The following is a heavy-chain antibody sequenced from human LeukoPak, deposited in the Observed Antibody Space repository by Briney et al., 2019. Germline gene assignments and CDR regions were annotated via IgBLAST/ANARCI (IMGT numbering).Heavy chain of an antibody. V-gene: IGHV1-18*01. CDR1: GYTFTNYG. CDR3: ARWGPIQVVPLEY. J-gene: IGHJ4*02. D-gene: IGHD2-8*02. Sequence: ASVKVSCKASGYTFTNYGVNWVRQAPGHGLEWMGWISAYNGNTYYAQKFQGRVTMTTDTSTSTAYMELTSLKSDDTAVYYCARWGPIQVVPLEYWGQGTLVTVSS. CDR2: ISAYNGNT.